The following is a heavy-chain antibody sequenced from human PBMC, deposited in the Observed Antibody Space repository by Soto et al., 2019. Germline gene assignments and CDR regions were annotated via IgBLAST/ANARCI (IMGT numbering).Heavy chain of an antibody. V-gene: IGHV4-59*01. Sequence: SETLSLTCTVSGGSISSYYWSWIRQPPGKGLEWIGYIYYSGSTNYNPSLKSRVTISVDTSKNQFSLKLSSVTAADTAVYYCARDFISSYYYGSGYKGGWFDPWGQGTLVTVSS. J-gene: IGHJ5*02. D-gene: IGHD3-10*01. CDR1: GGSISSYY. CDR2: IYYSGST. CDR3: ARDFISSYYYGSGYKGGWFDP.